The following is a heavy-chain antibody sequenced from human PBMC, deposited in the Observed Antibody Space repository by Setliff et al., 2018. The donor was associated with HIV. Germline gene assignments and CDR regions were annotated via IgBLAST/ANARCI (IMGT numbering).Heavy chain of an antibody. CDR3: ARDIQAAGTGWFDP. Sequence: SETLFLTCAVSGYSISSGYYWGWIRQPPGKGLEWIGSIYHSGSTYYNPSLKSRVTISLDTSKNQFSLKLSSVTAADTAVYYCARDIQAAGTGWFDPWGQGTLVTVSS. CDR2: IYHSGST. V-gene: IGHV4-38-2*02. CDR1: GYSISSGYY. D-gene: IGHD6-13*01. J-gene: IGHJ5*02.